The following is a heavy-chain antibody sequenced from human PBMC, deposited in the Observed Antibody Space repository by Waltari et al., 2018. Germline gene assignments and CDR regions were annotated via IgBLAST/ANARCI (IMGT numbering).Heavy chain of an antibody. CDR2: IYYSGST. J-gene: IGHJ3*01. CDR3: ARDGVAVAGSLFSPTT. V-gene: IGHV4-31*03. CDR1: GGSISSGGYY. Sequence: QVQLQESGPGLVKPSQTLSLTCTVSGGSISSGGYYWSWIRQHPGKGLEWIGYIYYSGSTYYNPSLKSRVTISVDTSKNQFSLKLSSVTAADTAVYYCARDGVAVAGSLFSPTTWGQGTMVTVSS. D-gene: IGHD6-19*01.